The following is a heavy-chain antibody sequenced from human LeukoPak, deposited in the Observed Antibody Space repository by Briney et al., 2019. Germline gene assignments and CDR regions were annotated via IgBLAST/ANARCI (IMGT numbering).Heavy chain of an antibody. J-gene: IGHJ4*02. CDR2: ISYDGSNK. D-gene: IGHD3-10*01. V-gene: IGHV3-30*01. CDR1: GFIFSSYA. CDR3: ARTTEVLLWFGELEY. Sequence: GGYLSLTCEAPGFIFSSYAMHCVRQAPGKRSEQVAVISYDGSNKYYADSVKGRFTISRDNSKNTLYLQMNSLRAEDTAVYYCARTTEVLLWFGELEYWGQGTLVTVSS.